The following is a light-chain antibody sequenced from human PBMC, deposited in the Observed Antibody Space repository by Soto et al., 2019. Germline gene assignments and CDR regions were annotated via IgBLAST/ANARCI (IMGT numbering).Light chain of an antibody. Sequence: EIVLTQSPDTLSLSPGERATLSCRASQSVTYDQLAWYRQTPGQAPRLLIYGASSRAAGIPDRFSGSGSGTDFTLTISRLEPEDFVVYHCQQYGSSPPITFGQGTRLEIK. V-gene: IGKV3-20*01. CDR1: QSVTYDQ. J-gene: IGKJ5*01. CDR2: GAS. CDR3: QQYGSSPPIT.